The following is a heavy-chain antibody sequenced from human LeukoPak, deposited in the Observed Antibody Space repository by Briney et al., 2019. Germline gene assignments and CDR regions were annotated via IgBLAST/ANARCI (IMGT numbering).Heavy chain of an antibody. Sequence: GGSLRLSCEVSGLTISNYGMHWVRQAPGKGLEWVAMISHDGSVDYYVDSVRGRLTISRDNSKSTLYLQMNSLTTEDTAIYYCAKDWGASGWYNWFDSWGLGTQVTVSS. CDR1: GLTISNYG. V-gene: IGHV3-30*18. CDR2: ISHDGSVD. D-gene: IGHD6-19*01. CDR3: AKDWGASGWYNWFDS. J-gene: IGHJ5*01.